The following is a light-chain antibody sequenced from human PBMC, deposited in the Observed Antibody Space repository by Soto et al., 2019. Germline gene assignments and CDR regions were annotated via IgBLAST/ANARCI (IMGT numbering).Light chain of an antibody. V-gene: IGKV3-20*01. Sequence: DIVLTQSPGTLSLSPGERATLSCRASQIISSTYLGWYQQKPGQAPRLLIYGASSRATGIPDRFSGSGSGTDFTLTISRLEPEDFAVYYCQHYGRSPSFGQGTKLEIK. CDR1: QIISSTY. CDR3: QHYGRSPS. J-gene: IGKJ1*01. CDR2: GAS.